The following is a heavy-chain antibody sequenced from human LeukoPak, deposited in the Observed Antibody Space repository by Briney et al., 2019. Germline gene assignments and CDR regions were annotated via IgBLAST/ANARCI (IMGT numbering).Heavy chain of an antibody. Sequence: LSGGSLRLSCAVSGFTFDDYAMHWVRQAPGKGLEWVSGISWNSGTIGYADSVKGRFTISRDNAKNSLYLQMNRLRAEDTALYYCAKDTRDILTGYYNTALDYWGQGTLVTVSS. CDR3: AKDTRDILTGYYNTALDY. CDR2: ISWNSGTI. V-gene: IGHV3-9*01. CDR1: GFTFDDYA. J-gene: IGHJ4*02. D-gene: IGHD3-9*01.